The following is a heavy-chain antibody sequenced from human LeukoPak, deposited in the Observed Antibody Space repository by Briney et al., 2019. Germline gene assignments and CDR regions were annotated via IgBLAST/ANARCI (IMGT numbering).Heavy chain of an antibody. D-gene: IGHD3-10*01. CDR2: INPAGSDT. CDR3: ARDRTDDSGVNYNPVFDL. J-gene: IGHJ3*01. Sequence: PGGSLRLSCAASGFTFSSHWMHWVRQAPGKGLEWVSRINPAGSDTRYADSVKGRFTISRDNAKNTLYLQMTSLRGEDTAVYYCARDRTDDSGVNYNPVFDLWGQGTMVTVSS. V-gene: IGHV3-74*01. CDR1: GFTFSSHW.